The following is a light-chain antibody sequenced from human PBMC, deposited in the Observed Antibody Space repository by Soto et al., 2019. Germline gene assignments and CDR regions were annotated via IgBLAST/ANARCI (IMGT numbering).Light chain of an antibody. V-gene: IGLV2-14*01. CDR1: SSDVGGYNY. Sequence: QSALTQPVSVSGSPGQSITISCTGTSSDVGGYNYVSWYQQHPGKAPKLMIYDVSNRPSGVSNRFSGSKSGNTASLTISGLQAEDEDDYYCSSYTSSSTLVFGGGTQLTVL. CDR2: DVS. J-gene: IGLJ2*01. CDR3: SSYTSSSTLV.